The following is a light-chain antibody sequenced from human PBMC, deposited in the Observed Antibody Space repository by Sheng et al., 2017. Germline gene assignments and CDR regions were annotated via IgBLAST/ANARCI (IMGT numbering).Light chain of an antibody. CDR3: QQYGSSPGT. CDR2: DAS. Sequence: DTVLTQSPGTLSLSPGERATLSCRASESVDVFLAWYQQKPGQAPRLLIYDASSRATGIPDRFSGSGSGTDFTLTISRLEPEDFAVYYCQQYGSSPGTFGQGTKLEIK. CDR1: ESVDVF. J-gene: IGKJ2*02. V-gene: IGKV3-20*01.